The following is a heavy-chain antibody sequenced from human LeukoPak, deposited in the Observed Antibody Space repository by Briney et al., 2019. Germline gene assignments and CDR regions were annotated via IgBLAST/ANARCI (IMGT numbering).Heavy chain of an antibody. CDR3: ARDPPFQWLATTLYYFDY. CDR2: ISSSGSTI. V-gene: IGHV3-11*04. Sequence: GGSLRLSCAASGFTFSGFAMSWLRQAPGKGLEWVSYISSSGSTIYYADSVKGRFTISRDNAKNSLYLQMNSLRAEDTAVYYCARDPPFQWLATTLYYFDYWGQGTLVTVSS. D-gene: IGHD6-19*01. CDR1: GFTFSGFA. J-gene: IGHJ4*02.